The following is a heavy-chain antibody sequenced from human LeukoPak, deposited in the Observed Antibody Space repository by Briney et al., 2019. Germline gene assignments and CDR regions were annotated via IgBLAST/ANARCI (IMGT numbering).Heavy chain of an antibody. D-gene: IGHD3-10*01. CDR3: ASKTMVRGPFDY. CDR2: IYSGGST. J-gene: IGHJ4*02. Sequence: GGSLRLSCAASGFTVSSNYMSWVRQAPGKGLEWVSVIYSGGSTYYADSVKGRFTISRDNSKNTLYPQMNSLRAEDTAVYYCASKTMVRGPFDYWGQGTLVTVSS. V-gene: IGHV3-53*01. CDR1: GFTVSSNY.